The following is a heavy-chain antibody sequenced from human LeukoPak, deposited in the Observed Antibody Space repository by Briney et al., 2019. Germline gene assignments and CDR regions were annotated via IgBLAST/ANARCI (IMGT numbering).Heavy chain of an antibody. J-gene: IGHJ6*03. CDR3: ARAPRVAGTAYYYMDV. CDR2: IYYSGST. Sequence: SETLSLTCTVSGGSISSSSYYWGWICQPPGKGLEWIGSIYYSGSTYYNPSLKSRVTISVDTSKNQFSLKLSSVTAADTAVYYCARAPRVAGTAYYYMDVWGKGTTVTVSS. D-gene: IGHD6-19*01. V-gene: IGHV4-39*07. CDR1: GGSISSSSYY.